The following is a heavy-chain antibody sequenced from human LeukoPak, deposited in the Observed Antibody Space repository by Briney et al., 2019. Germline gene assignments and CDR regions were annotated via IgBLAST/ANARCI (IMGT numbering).Heavy chain of an antibody. CDR3: ARDPEFTTQPNWFDP. J-gene: IGHJ5*02. D-gene: IGHD3-10*01. Sequence: ASVTVSCKASGYTFTSYGISWVRQAPGQGLESMGWISAYNGNTNYAQKLQGRVTMTTDTSTSTAYIELRSLRSDDTAVYYCARDPEFTTQPNWFDPWGQGTLVTVSS. CDR1: GYTFTSYG. V-gene: IGHV1-18*01. CDR2: ISAYNGNT.